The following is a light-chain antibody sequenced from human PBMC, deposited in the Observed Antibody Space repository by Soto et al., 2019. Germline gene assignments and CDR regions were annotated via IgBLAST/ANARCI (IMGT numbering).Light chain of an antibody. CDR2: GAS. J-gene: IGKJ1*01. Sequence: EIMITQSPATLSVSPGERATLSFRASQSVSSNLAWYQQKPGQAPRLLIYGASTRATGIPARFSGSGSGTEFTLTISSLQSEDFAVYYCQQYNNWPPWTFGQGTKVDI. CDR1: QSVSSN. CDR3: QQYNNWPPWT. V-gene: IGKV3-15*01.